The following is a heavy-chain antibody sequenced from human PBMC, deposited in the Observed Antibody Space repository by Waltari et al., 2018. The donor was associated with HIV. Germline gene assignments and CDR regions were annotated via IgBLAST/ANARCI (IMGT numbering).Heavy chain of an antibody. V-gene: IGHV3-21*01. Sequence: GFAFGKYTLSWVRQAPGKGLEWISTISSTSGYIEYADSVKGRFTVSRDNAKKSLSLQMNSLRAEDAAVYYCARGLTIFGDVIPYYFDHWGQGSLVTVSS. CDR1: GFAFGKYT. CDR3: ARGLTIFGDVIPYYFDH. D-gene: IGHD3-3*01. J-gene: IGHJ4*01. CDR2: ISSTSGYI.